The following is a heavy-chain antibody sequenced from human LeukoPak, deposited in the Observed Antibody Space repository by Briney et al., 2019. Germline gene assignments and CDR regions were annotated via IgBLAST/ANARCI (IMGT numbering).Heavy chain of an antibody. D-gene: IGHD2-2*01. Sequence: SETLSLTCTVSGGSISSSSYYWGWIRQPPGKGLEWIGSMYYSGSTYYNPFLKSRVTISVDTSKNQFSLKLSSVTAADTAVYYCASVYCRSTSCWFDYWGQGTLVTVSS. CDR2: MYYSGST. V-gene: IGHV4-39*01. J-gene: IGHJ4*02. CDR1: GGSISSSSYY. CDR3: ASVYCRSTSCWFDY.